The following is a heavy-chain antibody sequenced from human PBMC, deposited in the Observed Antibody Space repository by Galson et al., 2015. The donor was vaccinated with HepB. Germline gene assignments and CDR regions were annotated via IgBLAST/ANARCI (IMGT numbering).Heavy chain of an antibody. CDR1: GFTFNTYW. CDR2: IKEGGSVK. D-gene: IGHD6-13*01. Sequence: SLRLSCAASGFTFNTYWMSWVRQAPGKGLEWVANIKEGGSVKYYVDSVKGRLTISRDNAKNSVFLQMNSLRVEDTAVYYCARGQIAAALWGQGTLVTVSS. J-gene: IGHJ4*02. V-gene: IGHV3-7*03. CDR3: ARGQIAAAL.